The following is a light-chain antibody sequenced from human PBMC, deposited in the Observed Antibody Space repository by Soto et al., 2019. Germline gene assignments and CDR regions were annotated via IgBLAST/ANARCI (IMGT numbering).Light chain of an antibody. CDR2: RAS. CDR1: QSVDGW. V-gene: IGKV1-5*03. CDR3: QQYSSSFRT. J-gene: IGKJ1*01. Sequence: DIQMTQSPSTLSASVGGRVTITCRASQSVDGWLAWYQQKPGKAPNLLIHRASILERGVPSRFSGSGSGKEFTLTISNLQPDDVATYYCQQYSSSFRTFGPGSKVEVK.